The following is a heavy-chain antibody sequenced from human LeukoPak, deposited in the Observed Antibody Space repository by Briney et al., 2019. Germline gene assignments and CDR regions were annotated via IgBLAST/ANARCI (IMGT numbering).Heavy chain of an antibody. J-gene: IGHJ4*02. V-gene: IGHV5-51*01. CDR2: VFPGDSDT. CDR3: ARQGSYQDMLRGLNRGFDY. Sequence: GESLKISCQVSGYSFTNYWIGWVRQMPGKGLEWMGIVFPGDSDTRYSPSFQGQVTISADRPTSTAYLQWSSLKASDTAMYYCARQGSYQDMLRGLNRGFDYWGQGTLVTVSP. CDR1: GYSFTNYW. D-gene: IGHD3-10*01.